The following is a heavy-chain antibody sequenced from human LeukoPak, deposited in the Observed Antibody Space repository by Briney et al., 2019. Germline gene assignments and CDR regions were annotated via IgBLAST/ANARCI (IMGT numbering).Heavy chain of an antibody. D-gene: IGHD1-14*01. Sequence: GGSLRLSSAASGFTVSSTYMSWVRQAPGKGLEWVSITYSNGNTNYADSVKGRFTISRDNSRDTLSLQMDSLRAEDTAVYYCARKNHLFNAAFDIWGQGTVVTVSS. V-gene: IGHV3-53*01. CDR3: ARKNHLFNAAFDI. CDR2: TYSNGNT. CDR1: GFTVSSTY. J-gene: IGHJ3*02.